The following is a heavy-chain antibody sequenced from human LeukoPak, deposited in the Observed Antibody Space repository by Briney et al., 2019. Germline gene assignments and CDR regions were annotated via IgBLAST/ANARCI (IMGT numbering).Heavy chain of an antibody. CDR2: IYYSGST. CDR1: GDSISSYY. J-gene: IGHJ6*02. Sequence: SETLSLTCTVSGDSISSYYWSWIRQPPGKGLEWIGYIYYSGSTNYNPSLKSRVTISVDTSKNQFSLKLSSVTAADTAVYYCARMVVAAPPKNYYYYGMDVWGQGTTVTVSS. D-gene: IGHD2-15*01. CDR3: ARMVVAAPPKNYYYYGMDV. V-gene: IGHV4-59*01.